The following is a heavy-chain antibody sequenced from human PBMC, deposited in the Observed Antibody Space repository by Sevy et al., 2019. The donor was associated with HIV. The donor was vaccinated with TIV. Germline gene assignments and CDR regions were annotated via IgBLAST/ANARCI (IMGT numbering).Heavy chain of an antibody. CDR1: GFTFSNYA. V-gene: IGHV3-33*01. CDR2: IWSDGRFE. J-gene: IGHJ4*02. CDR3: AIGGYYYDNAAYYALDS. D-gene: IGHD3-22*01. Sequence: GGSLRLSCAATGFTFSNYAMHWVRQTPGKGLEWVAIIWSDGRFENHGDSVKGRFTISRDNTNNTLYLQMNNVRGEDTAVYYCAIGGYYYDNAAYYALDSWGQGTLVTVSS.